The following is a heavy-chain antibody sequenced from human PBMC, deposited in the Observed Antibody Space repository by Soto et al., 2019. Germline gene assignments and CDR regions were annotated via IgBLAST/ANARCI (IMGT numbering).Heavy chain of an antibody. CDR2: ISWNSANK. CDR1: GFTFSDYD. V-gene: IGHV3-9*01. CDR3: AKMSAAASSDY. Sequence: GGSLRLSCAASGFTFSDYDMHWVRQAPGKGLEWVSGISWNSANKAFADSVKGRFTISRDNAKNSLSLQMNSLRVEDTALYYCAKMSAAASSDYWGQGTLVTVSS. J-gene: IGHJ4*02. D-gene: IGHD6-13*01.